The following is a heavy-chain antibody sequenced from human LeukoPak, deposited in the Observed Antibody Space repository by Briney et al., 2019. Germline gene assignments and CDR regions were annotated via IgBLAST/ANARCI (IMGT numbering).Heavy chain of an antibody. Sequence: ASVKVSCKASGYTFTSYGISWVRQAPGQGLEWMGWISAYNGNTNYAQKLQGRVTMTTDTSTSTAYMELRSLRSDDTAVYYCARDYPKWELSFYYFDYWGQGTLVTVSS. D-gene: IGHD1-26*01. J-gene: IGHJ4*02. CDR2: ISAYNGNT. V-gene: IGHV1-18*01. CDR3: ARDYPKWELSFYYFDY. CDR1: GYTFTSYG.